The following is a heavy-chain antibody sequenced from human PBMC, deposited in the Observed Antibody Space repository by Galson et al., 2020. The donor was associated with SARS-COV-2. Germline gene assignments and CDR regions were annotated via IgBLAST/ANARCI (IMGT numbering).Heavy chain of an antibody. J-gene: IGHJ4*02. V-gene: IGHV3-15*05. CDR2: VKRRTGGETI. CDR3: TTSGDHGDNAISPYKF. Sequence: GESLKISCAASGFTFTNAWMSWVRQAPGKGLEWVGRVKRRTGGETIDYASVVKDRFTILRDDSKNTLYLQMNSLKTEDTAVYYCTTSGDHGDNAISPYKFWGQGTLVTVSS. CDR1: GFTFTNAW. D-gene: IGHD4-17*01.